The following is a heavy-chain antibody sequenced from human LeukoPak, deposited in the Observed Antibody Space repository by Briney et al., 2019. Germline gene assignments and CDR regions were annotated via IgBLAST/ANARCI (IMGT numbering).Heavy chain of an antibody. CDR3: ARALNSAWHNIDH. V-gene: IGHV3-30*04. D-gene: IGHD6-19*01. CDR2: TSYNGNNN. J-gene: IGHJ5*02. CDR1: GFTFSTYA. Sequence: PGRSLRLSCAASGFTFSTYALHWVRQAPGKGLEWVAVTSYNGNNNYYTDSVKGRFTISRDNSKNTLYLQMNSLRVEGTAVYHCARALNSAWHNIDHWGQGTLVTVPS.